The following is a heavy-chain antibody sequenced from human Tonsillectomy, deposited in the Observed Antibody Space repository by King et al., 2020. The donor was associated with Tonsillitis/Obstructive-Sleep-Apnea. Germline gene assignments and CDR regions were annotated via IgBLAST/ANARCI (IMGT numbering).Heavy chain of an antibody. V-gene: IGHV3-74*01. J-gene: IGHJ4*02. D-gene: IGHD6-6*01. Sequence: VQLVESGGGLIQPGGSLRLSCAASGFAFRSFWMHWVRQAPGKGLVWVSRISSDGSSTIYADSVQGRFTFSRDNAKNTMYLQMNSLRAEDTAVYFCARGSTSSLFDSWGQGALVTVSS. CDR2: ISSDGSST. CDR3: ARGSTSSLFDS. CDR1: GFAFRSFW.